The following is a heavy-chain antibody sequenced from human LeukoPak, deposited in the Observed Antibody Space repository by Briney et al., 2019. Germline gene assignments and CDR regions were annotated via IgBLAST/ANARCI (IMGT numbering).Heavy chain of an antibody. D-gene: IGHD5-12*01. Sequence: SETLSLTCTVSGGSISSYYWSWIRQPAGKGLEWIGRIHTSGSTSYNPSLKSRVAMSVDTSKDHFSLKLSSVTAADTAVYYCARAGSGYDYFFDYWGQGTLVTVSS. CDR3: ARAGSGYDYFFDY. CDR2: IHTSGST. V-gene: IGHV4-4*07. J-gene: IGHJ4*02. CDR1: GGSISSYY.